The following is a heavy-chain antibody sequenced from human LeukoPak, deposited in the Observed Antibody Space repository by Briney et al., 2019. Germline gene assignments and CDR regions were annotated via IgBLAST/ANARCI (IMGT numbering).Heavy chain of an antibody. CDR1: GGTFSSYA. V-gene: IGHV1-69*01. CDR3: ARDCSSTSCYRGPFNWFDP. CDR2: IIPIFGTA. D-gene: IGHD2-2*01. J-gene: IGHJ5*02. Sequence: ASVKVSCKASGGTFSSYAISCVRQAPGPGLEWMGGIIPIFGTANYAQKFQGRVTITADESTSTAYMKLSSLRSEDTAVYYCARDCSSTSCYRGPFNWFDPWGQGTLVTVSS.